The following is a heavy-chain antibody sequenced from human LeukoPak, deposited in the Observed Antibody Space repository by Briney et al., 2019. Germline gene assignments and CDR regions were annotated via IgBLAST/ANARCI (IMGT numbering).Heavy chain of an antibody. CDR2: ISTSGSTT. CDR3: VRRFYGGNPVDFFDY. J-gene: IGHJ4*02. V-gene: IGHV3-11*01. Sequence: PGGSLTLSCAASGFTFRDHDMSWLRQSPGKGLEWLSYISTSGSTTSYADSVRGRFTISRDNARNSLHLQMNSLSADDTALYYCVRRFYGGNPVDFFDYWGQGTLVTVSS. CDR1: GFTFRDHD. D-gene: IGHD4-23*01.